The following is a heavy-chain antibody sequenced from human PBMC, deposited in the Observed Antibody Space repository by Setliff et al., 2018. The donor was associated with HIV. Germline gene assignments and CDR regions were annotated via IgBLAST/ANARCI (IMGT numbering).Heavy chain of an antibody. CDR1: GGSISGHY. CDR3: ARDRHYSGLGSYGP. CDR2: IYSSGST. Sequence: PSETLSLTCTVSGGSISGHYWSWIRQPPGRGLEWIGYIYSSGSTNFNPPLQSRVTISVDTSKNQFSLRLTSVTAEDTAVYYCARDRHYSGLGSYGPWGPGTLVTVSS. V-gene: IGHV4-59*11. J-gene: IGHJ5*02. D-gene: IGHD3-10*01.